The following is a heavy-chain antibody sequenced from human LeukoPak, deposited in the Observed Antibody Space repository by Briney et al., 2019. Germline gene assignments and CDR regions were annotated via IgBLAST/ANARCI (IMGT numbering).Heavy chain of an antibody. J-gene: IGHJ4*02. CDR1: GHSFTSYW. D-gene: IGHD3-10*01. CDR2: IDPSDSYT. V-gene: IGHV5-10-1*01. Sequence: GESLKISCKGSGHSFTSYWISWVRQLPGKGLEWMGRIDPSDSYTNYSPSFQGHVTISADKSISTAYLQWSSLTASDTAMYYCARTSWFGVDYWGQGTLVTVSS. CDR3: ARTSWFGVDY.